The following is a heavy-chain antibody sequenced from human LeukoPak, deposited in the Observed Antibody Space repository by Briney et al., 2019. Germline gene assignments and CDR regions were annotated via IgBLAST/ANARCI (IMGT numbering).Heavy chain of an antibody. CDR3: ARGVGYYGSGSYYYDY. CDR2: IYHSGST. D-gene: IGHD3-10*01. J-gene: IGHJ4*02. CDR1: GGSFSGYY. Sequence: SETLSLTCAVYGGSFSGYYWSWIRQPPGKGLEWIGYIYHSGSTYYNPSLKSRVTISVDRSKNQFSLKLSSVTAADTAVYYCARGVGYYGSGSYYYDYWGQGTLVTVSS. V-gene: IGHV4-34*01.